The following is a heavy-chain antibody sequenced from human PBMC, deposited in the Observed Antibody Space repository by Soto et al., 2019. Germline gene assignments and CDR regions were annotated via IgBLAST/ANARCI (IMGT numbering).Heavy chain of an antibody. CDR3: AREVRGAGGDLAC. CDR1: GYTFTSYA. Sequence: QVQLVQSGIEVKNPGASVKVSCKASGYTFTSYAIGWVRQAPGQGLEWMGWISAKNGNTNYAQNLPGRVTMTTDTSTSRGYRDLRSLRSDDTAVYYCAREVRGAGGDLACWGQRTLMIVSS. CDR2: ISAKNGNT. D-gene: IGHD3-10*01. J-gene: IGHJ4*02. V-gene: IGHV1-18*04.